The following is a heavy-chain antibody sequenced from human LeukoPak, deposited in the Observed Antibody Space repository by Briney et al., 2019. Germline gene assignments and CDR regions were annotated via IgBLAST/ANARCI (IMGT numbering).Heavy chain of an antibody. J-gene: IGHJ4*02. V-gene: IGHV3-21*01. CDR1: GFTFSSYS. CDR3: ARDRAHGSGSYYT. Sequence: GGSLRLSCAASGFTFSSYSMNWVRQAPGKGLEWVSSISSSSSYIYYADSVKGRFTISRDNAKNSLYLQMNSLRAEDTAVYYCARDRAHGSGSYYTWGQGTLVTVSS. CDR2: ISSSSSYI. D-gene: IGHD3-10*01.